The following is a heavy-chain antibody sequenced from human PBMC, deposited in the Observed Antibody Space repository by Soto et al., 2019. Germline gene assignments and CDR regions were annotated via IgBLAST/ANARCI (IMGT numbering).Heavy chain of an antibody. CDR1: GDSVCSSSYY. D-gene: IGHD5-12*01. V-gene: IGHV4-39*05. CDR2: IYYSGST. Sequence: SETTSLTCTVSGDSVCSSSYYWGWIHQPPGKGLEWIGSIYYSGSTYYNPYLKSRVTISVDTSKNQFSLKLSSVTAADTAVYYCGSGYDFGLYFDYWGQGTLVTVSS. CDR3: GSGYDFGLYFDY. J-gene: IGHJ4*02.